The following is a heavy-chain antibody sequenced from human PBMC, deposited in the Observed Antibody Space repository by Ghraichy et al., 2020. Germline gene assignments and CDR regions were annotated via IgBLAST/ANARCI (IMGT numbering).Heavy chain of an antibody. J-gene: IGHJ4*02. CDR3: VKGGDYCLDY. CDR1: GGSIDGRNW. D-gene: IGHD2/OR15-2a*01. CDR2: IYYSGST. V-gene: IGHV4-4*02. Sequence: SETLSLTCAVSGGSIDGRNWWSWVRQPPGKGLEWIGEIYYSGSTNYNPSLKSRVSISVDTSKNQISLRLSSVTAADTAVYYCVKGGDYCLDYWGQGTLVTVSS.